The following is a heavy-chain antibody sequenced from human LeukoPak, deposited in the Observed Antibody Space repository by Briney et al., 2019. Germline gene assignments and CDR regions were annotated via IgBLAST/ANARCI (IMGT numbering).Heavy chain of an antibody. V-gene: IGHV1-69*01. Sequence: SVKVSCKASGGTFSSYAISWVRQAPGQGLEWMGGIIPIFGTANYAQKFQGRVTITADESTSTAYMELSSLRSEDTAVYYCARGIRSTAMVLDYWGQGTLVTVSS. D-gene: IGHD5-18*01. CDR3: ARGIRSTAMVLDY. CDR1: GGTFSSYA. CDR2: IIPIFGTA. J-gene: IGHJ4*02.